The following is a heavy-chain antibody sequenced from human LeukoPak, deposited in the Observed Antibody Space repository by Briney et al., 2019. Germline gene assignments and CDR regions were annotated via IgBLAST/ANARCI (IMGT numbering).Heavy chain of an antibody. CDR2: IYYSGST. D-gene: IGHD3-22*01. Sequence: SETLSLTCTVSGGSISSSSYYWGWIRQPPGKGLEWIGSIYYSGSTYYNPSLKSRVTISVDTSKNQFSLKLSSVTAADTAVYYCARRGTSYYYDSSGYNYFDYWGQGTLVTVSS. CDR1: GGSISSSSYY. V-gene: IGHV4-39*01. J-gene: IGHJ4*02. CDR3: ARRGTSYYYDSSGYNYFDY.